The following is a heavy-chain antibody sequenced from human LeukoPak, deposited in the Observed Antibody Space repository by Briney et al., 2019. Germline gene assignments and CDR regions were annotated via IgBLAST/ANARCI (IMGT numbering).Heavy chain of an antibody. V-gene: IGHV4-38-2*02. J-gene: IGHJ5*02. CDR3: AREGSRFLLYNWFDP. CDR1: GYSISSGYY. Sequence: SETLSLTCTVSGYSISSGYYWGWIRQPPGKGLEWIGSIYHSGSTYYNPSLKSRVTISVDTSKNQSSLKLSSVTAADTAVYYCAREGSRFLLYNWFDPWGQGTLVTVSS. CDR2: IYHSGST. D-gene: IGHD3-16*01.